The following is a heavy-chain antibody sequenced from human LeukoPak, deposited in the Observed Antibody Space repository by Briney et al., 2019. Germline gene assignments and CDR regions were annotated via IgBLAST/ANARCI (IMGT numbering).Heavy chain of an antibody. Sequence: VSVPVPYQDSGYTFNGYYMHWLRPAPGQGLDWMGWINPNRGGPNYAQKLQGRVTLTRDTSIRPAYLELSLLSSGDPAGDYCAGLLSGLASDYWGQRTLVTVSS. CDR2: INPNRGGP. D-gene: IGHD3-3*01. J-gene: IGHJ4*02. CDR1: GYTFNGYY. V-gene: IGHV1-2*02. CDR3: AGLLSGLASDY.